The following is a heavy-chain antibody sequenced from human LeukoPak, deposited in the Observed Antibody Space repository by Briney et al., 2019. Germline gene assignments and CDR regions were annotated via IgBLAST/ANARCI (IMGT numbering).Heavy chain of an antibody. CDR1: GFTFSSYE. CDR2: ISSSGSTI. Sequence: GGSLRLSCAASGFTFSSYEMNWVRQAPGKGLEWVSYISSSGSTIYYADSVKGRFTISRDNAKNSLYLQMNSLRAEDTAVYYCARASPIDYGGNSDHWGQGTLVTVSS. CDR3: ARASPIDYGGNSDH. V-gene: IGHV3-48*03. D-gene: IGHD4-23*01. J-gene: IGHJ4*02.